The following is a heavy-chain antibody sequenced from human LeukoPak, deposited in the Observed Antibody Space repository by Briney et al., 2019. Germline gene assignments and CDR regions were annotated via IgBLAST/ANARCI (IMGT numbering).Heavy chain of an antibody. V-gene: IGHV3-30*02. CDR2: IWSGGTDK. D-gene: IGHD1-26*01. CDR1: GFTFSNYG. Sequence: GGSLRLSCAASGFTFSNYGMHWVRQAPGKGLEWVAVIWSGGTDKYYADSVKGRFTVSRDDSKNTLYLQMNSLRAEDTAVYYCGKRLTSWELEYWGQGTLVTVSS. J-gene: IGHJ4*02. CDR3: GKRLTSWELEY.